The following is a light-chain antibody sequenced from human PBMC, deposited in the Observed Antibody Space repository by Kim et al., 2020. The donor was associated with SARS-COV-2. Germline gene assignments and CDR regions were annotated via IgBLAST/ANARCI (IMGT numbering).Light chain of an antibody. J-gene: IGKJ2*01. CDR2: GAS. CDR3: QQYGISPS. V-gene: IGKV3-20*01. CDR1: QSVSSSY. Sequence: EIVLTQSPGTLSLSPGERATLSCRASQSVSSSYLAWYQQKPGQAPRLLIYGASSRATGIPDRFSGSGSGTDFTLTISRLEPEDFAVYYCQQYGISPSFGQGTKLEI.